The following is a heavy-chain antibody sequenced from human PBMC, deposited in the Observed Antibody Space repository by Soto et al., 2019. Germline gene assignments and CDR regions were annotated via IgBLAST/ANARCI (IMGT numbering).Heavy chain of an antibody. J-gene: IGHJ3*02. CDR2: IYYSGST. V-gene: IGHV4-59*01. Sequence: PSETLSLTCTVSGGSISSYYRSWIRQPPGKGLEWIGYIYYSGSTNYNPSLKSRVTISVDTSKNQFSLKLSSVTAADTAVYYCARGSTIDDIWGQGTMVTVSS. CDR3: ARGSTIDDI. D-gene: IGHD1-26*01. CDR1: GGSISSYY.